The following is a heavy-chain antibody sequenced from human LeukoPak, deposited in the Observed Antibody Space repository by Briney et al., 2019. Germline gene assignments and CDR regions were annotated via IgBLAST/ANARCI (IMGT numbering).Heavy chain of an antibody. CDR2: IYHSGST. D-gene: IGHD2-15*01. V-gene: IGHV4-38-2*02. J-gene: IGHJ4*02. CDR3: AGESSEFDY. Sequence: SETLSLTCTVSGYSISSGYYWGWIRQPPGKGLEWIGSIYHSGSTYYNPSLKSRATISVDTSKNQFSLKLSSVTAADTAVYYCAGESSEFDYWGQGTLVTVSS. CDR1: GYSISSGYY.